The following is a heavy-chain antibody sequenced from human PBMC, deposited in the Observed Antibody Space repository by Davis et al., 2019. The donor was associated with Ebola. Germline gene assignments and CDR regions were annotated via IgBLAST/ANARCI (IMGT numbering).Heavy chain of an antibody. CDR2: ISSSSSYI. Sequence: GGSLRLSCAASGFTFSSYSMNWVRQAPGKGLEWVSSISSSSSYIYYADSVKGRFTISRDNAKNSLYLQMNSLRAEDTAVYYCARRGYYDSSGPELYYYYYMDVWGKGTTVTVSS. V-gene: IGHV3-21*04. D-gene: IGHD3-22*01. J-gene: IGHJ6*03. CDR3: ARRGYYDSSGPELYYYYYMDV. CDR1: GFTFSSYS.